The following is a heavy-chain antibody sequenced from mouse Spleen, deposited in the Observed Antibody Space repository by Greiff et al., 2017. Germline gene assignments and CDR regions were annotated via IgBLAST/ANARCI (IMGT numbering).Heavy chain of an antibody. J-gene: IGHJ4*01. Sequence: EVQLQQSGPELVKPGASVKISCKASGYTFTDYYMNWVKQSHGKSLEWIGDINPNNGGTSYNQKFKGKATLTVDKSSSTAYMELRSLTSEDSAVYYCARHYDYDYAMDYWGQGTSVTVSS. V-gene: IGHV1-26*01. D-gene: IGHD2-4*01. CDR3: ARHYDYDYAMDY. CDR2: INPNNGGT. CDR1: GYTFTDYY.